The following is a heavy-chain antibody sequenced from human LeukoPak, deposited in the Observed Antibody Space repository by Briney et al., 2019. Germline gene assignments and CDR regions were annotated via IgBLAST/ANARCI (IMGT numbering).Heavy chain of an antibody. CDR1: GGSISSYY. V-gene: IGHV4-59*01. J-gene: IGHJ3*02. D-gene: IGHD1-14*01. Sequence: SETLSLTCTVSGGSISSYYWSWIRQPPGKGLEWIGYIYYSGSTNYNPSLKSRVTISVDTSKNQFSLKLSSVTAADTAVYYCARGPDTWRAFDIWGQGTMVTVSS. CDR3: ARGPDTWRAFDI. CDR2: IYYSGST.